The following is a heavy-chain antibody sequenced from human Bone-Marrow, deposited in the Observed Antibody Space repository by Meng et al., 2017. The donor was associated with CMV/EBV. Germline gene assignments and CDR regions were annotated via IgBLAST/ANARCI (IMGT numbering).Heavy chain of an antibody. CDR2: IGTAGDT. J-gene: IGHJ4*02. Sequence: GGSLRLSCAASGFTFSSYDMHWVRQATGKGLEWVSAIGTAGDTYYPGSVKGRFTISRENAKNSLYLQMNSLRAGDTAVYYCARGESSSWPYYFDYWDQGTLVTVSS. V-gene: IGHV3-13*01. D-gene: IGHD6-13*01. CDR3: ARGESSSWPYYFDY. CDR1: GFTFSSYD.